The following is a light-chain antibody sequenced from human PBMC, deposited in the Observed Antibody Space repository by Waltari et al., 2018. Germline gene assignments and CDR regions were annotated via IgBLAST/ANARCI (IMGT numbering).Light chain of an antibody. CDR2: DVS. J-gene: IGLJ2*01. Sequence: QSALTQPRTVSGSPGPSVTISCPGTSSDGGGYNYVSWYLPHPGKAPKLMIYDVSKRPSGVPDRFSGSKSGNTASLTISGLQAEDEADYYCCSYAGSWVFGGGTKLTVL. CDR3: CSYAGSWV. V-gene: IGLV2-11*01. CDR1: SSDGGGYNY.